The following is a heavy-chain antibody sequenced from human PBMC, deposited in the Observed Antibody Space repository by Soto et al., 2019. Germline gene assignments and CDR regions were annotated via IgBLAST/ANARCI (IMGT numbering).Heavy chain of an antibody. V-gene: IGHV1-2*04. CDR1: GYTFTGYY. Sequence: VASVKVSCQASGYTFTGYYMHWVRQAPGQGLEWMGWINPNSGGTNYAQKFQGWVTMTRDTSISTAYMELGRLRSDDTAVYYCARSMGGSWTYYFDYWGQGTLVTVSS. CDR2: INPNSGGT. J-gene: IGHJ4*02. CDR3: ARSMGGSWTYYFDY. D-gene: IGHD6-13*01.